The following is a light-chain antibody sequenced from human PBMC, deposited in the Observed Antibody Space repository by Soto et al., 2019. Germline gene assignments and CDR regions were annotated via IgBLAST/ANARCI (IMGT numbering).Light chain of an antibody. CDR3: QQYDNLLIT. CDR2: EAS. CDR1: QDISDY. V-gene: IGKV1-33*01. J-gene: IGKJ3*01. Sequence: DIQMTQSPSSLSASVGDRVTITCQASQDISDYLNWYQQKPGQAPKLLMYEASNLETGVPSRFSGSGSGTDFTLTISSLQPEDFATYYCQQYDNLLITFGPGTRVDIK.